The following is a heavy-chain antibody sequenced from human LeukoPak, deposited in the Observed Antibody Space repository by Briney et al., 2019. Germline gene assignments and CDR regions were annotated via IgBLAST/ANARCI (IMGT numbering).Heavy chain of an antibody. Sequence: SETLSLTCTVSGGSISSYYWSWIRQPPGKGLEWIGYIYYSGSTNYNPSLKSRVTISVDTSKNQFSLKLSSVTAADTAVYYCARQTLCSGGSCYSGNWFDPWGRGTLVTVSS. CDR2: IYYSGST. V-gene: IGHV4-59*08. D-gene: IGHD2-15*01. J-gene: IGHJ5*02. CDR3: ARQTLCSGGSCYSGNWFDP. CDR1: GGSISSYY.